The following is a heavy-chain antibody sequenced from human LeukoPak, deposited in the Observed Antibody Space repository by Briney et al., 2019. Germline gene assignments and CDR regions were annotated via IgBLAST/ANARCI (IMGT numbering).Heavy chain of an antibody. CDR3: ARDLGYFDAFDF. CDR2: IYYSGST. CDR1: GGSISSYY. Sequence: SETLSLTCTVSGGSISSYYWSWIRQPPGKGLEWIGYIYYSGSTNYNPSLKSRVTISVDTSKNQFSLKLSSVTAADTAVYYCARDLGYFDAFDFWGQGTMVTVSS. V-gene: IGHV4-59*01. J-gene: IGHJ3*01. D-gene: IGHD5-18*01.